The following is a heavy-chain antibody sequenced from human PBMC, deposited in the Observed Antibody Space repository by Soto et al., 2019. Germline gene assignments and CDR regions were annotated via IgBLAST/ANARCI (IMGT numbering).Heavy chain of an antibody. Sequence: KASETLSLTCAVYGGSFSGYYWSWIRQPPGKGLEWIGEINHSGSTNYNPSLKSRVTISVDTSKNQFSLKLSSVTAADTAVYYCARNSITMVRGVIRRLDYWGQATLVTVSS. V-gene: IGHV4-34*01. CDR3: ARNSITMVRGVIRRLDY. CDR1: GGSFSGYY. D-gene: IGHD3-10*01. J-gene: IGHJ4*02. CDR2: INHSGST.